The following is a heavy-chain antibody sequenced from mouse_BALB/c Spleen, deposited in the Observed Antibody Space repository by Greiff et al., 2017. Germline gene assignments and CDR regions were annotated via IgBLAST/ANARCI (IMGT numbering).Heavy chain of an antibody. CDR1: GYSITSDYA. J-gene: IGHJ1*01. V-gene: IGHV3-2*02. CDR2: ISYSGST. D-gene: IGHD1-1*01. CDR3: ARSNYGRYWYFDV. Sequence: EVQLVESGPGLVKPSQSLSLTCTVTGYSITSDYAWNWIRQFPGNKLEWMGYISYSGSTSYNPSLKSRISITRDTSKNQFFLQLNSVTTEDTATYYCARSNYGRYWYFDVWGAGTTVTVSS.